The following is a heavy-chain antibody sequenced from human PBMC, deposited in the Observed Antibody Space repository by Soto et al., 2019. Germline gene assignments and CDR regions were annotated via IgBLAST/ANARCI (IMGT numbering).Heavy chain of an antibody. CDR3: ARAKGYYDSSGYYPFDY. J-gene: IGHJ4*02. Sequence: SETLSLTCTVSGGSISSYYWSWIRQPPGKGLEWIGYIYYSGSTNYNPSLKSRVTISVDTSKNQFSLKLSSVTAADTAVYYCARAKGYYDSSGYYPFDYWGQGTLVTVSS. D-gene: IGHD3-22*01. V-gene: IGHV4-59*01. CDR2: IYYSGST. CDR1: GGSISSYY.